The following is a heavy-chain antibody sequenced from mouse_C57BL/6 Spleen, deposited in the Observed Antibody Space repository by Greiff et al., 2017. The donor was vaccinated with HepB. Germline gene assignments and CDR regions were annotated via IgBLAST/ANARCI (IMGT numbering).Heavy chain of an antibody. J-gene: IGHJ1*03. Sequence: VQLQQSGAELVRPGTSVKLSCKASGYTFTSYWMHWVKQRPGQGLEWIGVIDPSDSYTNYNQKFKGKATLTVDTSSSTAYMQLSSLTSEDSAVYYCAQGGSSWYFDVWGTGTTVTVSS. CDR2: IDPSDSYT. D-gene: IGHD1-1*01. CDR1: GYTFTSYW. CDR3: AQGGSSWYFDV. V-gene: IGHV1-59*01.